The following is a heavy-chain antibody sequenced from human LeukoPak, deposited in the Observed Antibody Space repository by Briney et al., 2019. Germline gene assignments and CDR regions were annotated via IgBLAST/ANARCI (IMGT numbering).Heavy chain of an antibody. Sequence: SQTLSLTCTVSGDSISSSSYYWVWLRQPPGKGLEWIATIHYTGSTYYNPSLKSRVTISVDTSKNQFSLKLSSVTAADTAMYYCARYWGPYDNSGAYFDYWGQGTLVTVSS. J-gene: IGHJ4*02. V-gene: IGHV4-39*01. CDR2: IHYTGST. CDR3: ARYWGPYDNSGAYFDY. CDR1: GDSISSSSYY. D-gene: IGHD3-22*01.